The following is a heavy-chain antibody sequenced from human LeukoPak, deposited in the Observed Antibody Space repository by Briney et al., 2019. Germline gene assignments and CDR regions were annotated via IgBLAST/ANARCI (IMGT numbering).Heavy chain of an antibody. CDR3: ASGTFDGPLYGTYWYFHV. CDR1: GGSINNNY. D-gene: IGHD1-14*01. Sequence: PSETLSLTCTVSGGSINNNYWSWIRQPPGKAQEWIGYVYSNGNTNYNPSLKSRVTMSIETSKNQFSLKVPSVTAADTAVYYCASGTFDGPLYGTYWYFHVWGRGTLVTVSS. J-gene: IGHJ2*01. V-gene: IGHV4-59*01. CDR2: VYSNGNT.